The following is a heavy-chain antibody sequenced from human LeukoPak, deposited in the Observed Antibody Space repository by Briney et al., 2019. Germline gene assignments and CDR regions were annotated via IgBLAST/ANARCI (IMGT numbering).Heavy chain of an antibody. Sequence: SETLSLTCTVSGASISSYYWSWIRQPPGKGLEWIGYIYYSGSTNYTPSLKSRVTISVDTSKNQFSLKLSSVTAADTAVYYCASTIYDILTGYGSLDYWGQGTLVTVSS. CDR1: GASISSYY. V-gene: IGHV4-59*08. J-gene: IGHJ4*02. CDR2: IYYSGST. CDR3: ASTIYDILTGYGSLDY. D-gene: IGHD3-9*01.